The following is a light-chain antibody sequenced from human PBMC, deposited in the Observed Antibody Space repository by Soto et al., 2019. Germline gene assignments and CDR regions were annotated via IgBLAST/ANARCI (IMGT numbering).Light chain of an antibody. Sequence: DIQMTQSPSSLSASERDRVTITCRASQSISNYLNWYQQKPGKAPKLLIYAASSLQSGVPSRFSGSGSGTEFTLTISSLQPEEFATYYCQQSYSDPYSFGQGTKVEIK. J-gene: IGKJ2*01. V-gene: IGKV1-39*01. CDR3: QQSYSDPYS. CDR1: QSISNY. CDR2: AAS.